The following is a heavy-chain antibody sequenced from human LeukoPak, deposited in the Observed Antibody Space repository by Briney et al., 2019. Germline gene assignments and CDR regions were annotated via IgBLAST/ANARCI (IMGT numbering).Heavy chain of an antibody. D-gene: IGHD2-2*01. CDR2: INHSGST. V-gene: IGHV4-34*01. Sequence: PSETLSLTCAVYGGSFSGYYWSWLRQPPGKGLEWIGEINHSGSTNYNPSLKSRVTISVDTSKNQFSLKLSSVTAADTAVYYCARGEDAYCSSTSCSSLDYWGQGTLVTVSS. CDR1: GGSFSGYY. J-gene: IGHJ4*02. CDR3: ARGEDAYCSSTSCSSLDY.